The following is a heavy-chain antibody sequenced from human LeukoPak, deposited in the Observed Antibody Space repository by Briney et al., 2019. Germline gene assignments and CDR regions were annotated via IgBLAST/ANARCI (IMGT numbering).Heavy chain of an antibody. J-gene: IGHJ4*02. CDR3: VRDVGQLRSDY. V-gene: IGHV4-38-2*02. CDR2: ISHSGTT. Sequence: SGTLCLTWVVSGYSISSAYVWGWVLQPPLKGLEWIGTISHSGTTFYKPSLKTRVTISLDTSKNQFSLKLNSVTAADTAVYYCVRDVGQLRSDYWGQGTLVTVSS. D-gene: IGHD2-2*01. CDR1: GYSISSAYV.